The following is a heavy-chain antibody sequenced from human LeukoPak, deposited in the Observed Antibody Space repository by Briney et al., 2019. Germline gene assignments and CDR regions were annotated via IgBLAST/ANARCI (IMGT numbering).Heavy chain of an antibody. Sequence: GGSLRLSCAASGFTVSSNYMSWVRQAPGKGLEWVSVIYSGGSTYYADSVKGRFTVSRDNSKNTLYLQMNSLRAEDTAVYYCARDRLIGSGSFSEAFDIWGQGTMVTVSS. CDR3: ARDRLIGSGSFSEAFDI. CDR1: GFTVSSNY. J-gene: IGHJ3*02. CDR2: IYSGGST. V-gene: IGHV3-53*01. D-gene: IGHD3-10*01.